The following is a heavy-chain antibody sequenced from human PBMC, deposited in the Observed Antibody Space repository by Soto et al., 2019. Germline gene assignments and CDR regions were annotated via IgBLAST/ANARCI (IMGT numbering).Heavy chain of an antibody. J-gene: IGHJ4*02. D-gene: IGHD3-10*01. CDR3: ARGEAYYYGSGSRTIDY. CDR2: MNPTSGNT. V-gene: IGHV1-8*01. Sequence: QVQLVQSGAEVKTPGASVKVSCKASGYTFTSYDINWVRQATGQGLEWMGWMNPTSGNTGYAQKFQGRVTMTRNTSISTAYMELSSLRSEDTAVYYCARGEAYYYGSGSRTIDYGSQGTLVTFSS. CDR1: GYTFTSYD.